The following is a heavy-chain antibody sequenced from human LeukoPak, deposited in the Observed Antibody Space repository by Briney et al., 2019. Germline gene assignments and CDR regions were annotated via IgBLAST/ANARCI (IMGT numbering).Heavy chain of an antibody. CDR3: ASTRLGQWLVYYFDH. V-gene: IGHV4-59*01. D-gene: IGHD6-19*01. CDR2: IYYSGST. CDR1: GGSISSYY. Sequence: SETLSLTCTVSGGSISSYYWSWIRQPPGKGLEWIGYIYYSGSTNYNPSLKSRVTISVDTSKNQFSLKLSSVTAADTAVYYCASTRLGQWLVYYFDHWGQGTLVTVSS. J-gene: IGHJ4*02.